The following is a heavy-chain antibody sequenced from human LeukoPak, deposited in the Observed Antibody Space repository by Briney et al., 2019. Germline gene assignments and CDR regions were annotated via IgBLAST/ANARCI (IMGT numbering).Heavy chain of an antibody. Sequence: SETLSLTCTVSGGSISSTFSYWSWIRQPAGKGLEWIGRIYISGITNYNPSLKSRVTMSVDTSKNQFSLNLSSVSAADTAVYYCARGGSAYHEYYFDSWGQGTLVTVSS. V-gene: IGHV4-4*07. CDR2: IYISGIT. CDR3: ARGGSAYHEYYFDS. D-gene: IGHD3-22*01. CDR1: GGSISSTFSY. J-gene: IGHJ4*02.